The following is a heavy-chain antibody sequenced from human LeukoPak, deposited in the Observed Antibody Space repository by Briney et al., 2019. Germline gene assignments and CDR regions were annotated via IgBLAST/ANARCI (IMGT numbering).Heavy chain of an antibody. D-gene: IGHD7-27*01. CDR2: IWYDGSNK. CDR3: AKGKGQNWDPFDY. CDR1: GFTFSYYG. Sequence: PGGSLRLSCAASGFTFSYYGMHWVRQAPGKGLEWVAVIWYDGSNKYYADSVKGRFTISRDNSKNTLYLQMNSLRAEDTAVYYCAKGKGQNWDPFDYWGQGTLVTVSS. J-gene: IGHJ4*02. V-gene: IGHV3-33*06.